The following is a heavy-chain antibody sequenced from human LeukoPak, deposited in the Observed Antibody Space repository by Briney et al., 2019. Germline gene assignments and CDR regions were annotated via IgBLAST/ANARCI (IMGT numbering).Heavy chain of an antibody. CDR1: GYTFTAYY. Sequence: ASVKVSCKASGYTFTAYYIHWVRQAPGQGLEWMGWINPNSGGTNYAQKFQGRVTLTRDTSITTAYMELSRLRSDDTAVYYCAKARGPYCSSTSCYDCDVWGKGTTVPVSS. D-gene: IGHD2-2*01. CDR3: AKARGPYCSSTSCYDCDV. CDR2: INPNSGGT. V-gene: IGHV1-2*02. J-gene: IGHJ6*04.